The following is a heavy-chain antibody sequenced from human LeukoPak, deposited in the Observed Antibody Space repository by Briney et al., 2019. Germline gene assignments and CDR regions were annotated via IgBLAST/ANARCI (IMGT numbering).Heavy chain of an antibody. CDR2: INPKNGGT. CDR1: GYTFTGQY. CDR3: ARYGDCSNGVCYFDN. V-gene: IGHV1-2*02. J-gene: IGHJ4*02. D-gene: IGHD2-8*01. Sequence: GASVKVSCKASGYTFTGQYIHWMRQAPGQGLEWMGWINPKNGGTNYIQKFRGRVTMTRDTSTSTAYMEVTSLRSDDTAVYYCARYGDCSNGVCYFDNWGQGTLVTVSS.